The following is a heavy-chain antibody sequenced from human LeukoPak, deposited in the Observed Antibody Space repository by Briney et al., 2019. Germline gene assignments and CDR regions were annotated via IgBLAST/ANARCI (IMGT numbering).Heavy chain of an antibody. CDR2: IYSGGST. Sequence: GGSLRLSCAASGFTVSSNYMSWVRQAPGKGLEWVSVIYSGGSTYYADSVKGRFTISRDNSKNTLYLQMNSLRAEDTAVYYCAKEHGGSSWYEDAFDIWGQGTLVTVSS. CDR1: GFTVSSNY. CDR3: AKEHGGSSWYEDAFDI. V-gene: IGHV3-66*01. J-gene: IGHJ4*02. D-gene: IGHD6-13*01.